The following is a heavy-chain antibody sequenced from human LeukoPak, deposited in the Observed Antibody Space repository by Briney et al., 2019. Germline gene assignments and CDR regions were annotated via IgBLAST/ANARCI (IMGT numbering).Heavy chain of an antibody. CDR2: ISGNGINT. J-gene: IGHJ4*02. CDR1: GFTFNIYA. CDR3: ARGVSD. Sequence: GGSLRLSCATSGFTFNIYAMNLVRQAPGKGLEWVSIISGNGINTYYADSVKGRFNISRDDSKNTLYLKMNSLRADDTAIYYCARGVSDWGQGTLVTVAS. V-gene: IGHV3-23*01. D-gene: IGHD3-16*01.